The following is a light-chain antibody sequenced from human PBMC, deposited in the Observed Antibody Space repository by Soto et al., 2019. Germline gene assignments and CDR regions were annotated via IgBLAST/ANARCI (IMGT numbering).Light chain of an antibody. Sequence: DLPMTQSPSSLSASIGDRVTITCRASHDIETYLNWYQQKPGKAPKLLIYAASSLQSGVPSTFRGSGSGTDFTLTISSLQHEDSATYYCQQSFNAPTFGQGTKLEI. CDR3: QQSFNAPT. CDR2: AAS. V-gene: IGKV1-39*01. J-gene: IGKJ2*01. CDR1: HDIETY.